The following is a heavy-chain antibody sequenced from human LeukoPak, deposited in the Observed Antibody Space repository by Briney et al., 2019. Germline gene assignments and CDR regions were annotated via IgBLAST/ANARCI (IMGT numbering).Heavy chain of an antibody. D-gene: IGHD3-16*01. CDR1: GGTFSSYT. V-gene: IGHV1-69*02. CDR2: IIPILGIA. J-gene: IGHJ4*02. Sequence: GASVKVSCKASGGTFSSYTISWVRQAPGQGLEWMGRIIPILGIANYAQKFQGRVTITADKSTSTAYMELSSLRSEDTAVYYCFVGLDKREFDYWGQGTLVTVSS. CDR3: FVGLDKREFDY.